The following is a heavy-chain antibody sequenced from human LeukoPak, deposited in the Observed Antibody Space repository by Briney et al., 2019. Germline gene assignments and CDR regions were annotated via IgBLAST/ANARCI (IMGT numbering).Heavy chain of an antibody. CDR1: AFTFSSYW. CDR2: IKEDGSEI. Sequence: GGSLRLSCEASAFTFSSYWMSWVRQAPGKGLEWVANIKEDGSEINYVDSVKGRFTISRDNAKNSLFLQMNSLRVEDTAVYYCARDQGYSSFDYWGQGTLVTVSS. D-gene: IGHD4-23*01. CDR3: ARDQGYSSFDY. V-gene: IGHV3-7*01. J-gene: IGHJ4*02.